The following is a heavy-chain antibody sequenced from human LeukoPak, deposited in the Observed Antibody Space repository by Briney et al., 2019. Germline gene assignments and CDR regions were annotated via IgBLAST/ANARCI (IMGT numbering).Heavy chain of an antibody. J-gene: IGHJ6*03. V-gene: IGHV4-59*01. CDR3: ARSREWELRLYYYYMDV. CDR2: IYYSGST. Sequence: PSETLSFTCTVSGGSISSYYWSWIRQPPGKGLEWIGYIYYSGSTDYNPSLKSRVTISVDTSRNQFSLKLSSVTAADTAVYYCARSREWELRLYYYYMDVWGKGTTVTVSS. D-gene: IGHD1-26*01. CDR1: GGSISSYY.